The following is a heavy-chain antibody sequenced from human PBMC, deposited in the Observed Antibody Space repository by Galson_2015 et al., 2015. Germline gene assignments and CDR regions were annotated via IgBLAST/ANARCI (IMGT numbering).Heavy chain of an antibody. CDR3: ARDGPGVLRFLDV. D-gene: IGHD3-3*01. CDR1: GFTFRDYS. V-gene: IGHV3-48*02. J-gene: IGHJ6*02. CDR2: ISNSGSTI. Sequence: SLRLSCAASGFTFRDYSMNWVRQAPGKGLEWVSYISNSGSTIYYADSVKGRFTISRDNAKNSLYLQMNSLRDEDTAVYYCARDGPGVLRFLDVWGQGTTVTVSS.